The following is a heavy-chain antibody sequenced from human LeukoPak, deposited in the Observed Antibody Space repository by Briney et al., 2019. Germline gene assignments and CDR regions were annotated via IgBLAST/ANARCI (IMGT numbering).Heavy chain of an antibody. CDR3: ARASVGYISGSRPDY. Sequence: GGSLRLSCAASGFTFSSYTMHWVRQAPGKGLEWVAVISYDGSNKYYADSVKGRFTISRDNSKNTLYLQMNSLRAEDTAVYYCARASVGYISGSRPDYWGQGTLVTVSS. CDR1: GFTFSSYT. D-gene: IGHD6-19*01. CDR2: ISYDGSNK. J-gene: IGHJ4*02. V-gene: IGHV3-30-3*01.